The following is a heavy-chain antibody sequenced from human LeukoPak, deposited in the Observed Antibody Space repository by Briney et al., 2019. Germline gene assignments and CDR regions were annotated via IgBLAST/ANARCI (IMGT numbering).Heavy chain of an antibody. Sequence: ASVKLSCKASGYTFTSYGISCVRQAPGQGLEWMGWISAYNGNTNYAQKLQGRVTMTHDTSTSTAYMELRSLRSDDTAVYYCAREGITILSGMDVWGQGTTVTVSS. CDR2: ISAYNGNT. CDR1: GYTFTSYG. J-gene: IGHJ6*02. CDR3: AREGITILSGMDV. D-gene: IGHD3-3*01. V-gene: IGHV1-18*01.